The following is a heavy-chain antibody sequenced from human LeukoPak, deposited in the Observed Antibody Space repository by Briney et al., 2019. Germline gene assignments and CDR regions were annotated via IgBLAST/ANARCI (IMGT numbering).Heavy chain of an antibody. V-gene: IGHV1-69*13. J-gene: IGHJ4*02. CDR1: GGTFSSYA. CDR3: ARAHGEAASCDY. Sequence: GASVKVSCKASGGTFSSYAISWVRQAPGQGIEWMGGIIPIFGTANYAQKFQGRVTITADESTSTAYMELSSLRSEDTAVYYCARAHGEAASCDYWGQGTLVTVSS. CDR2: IIPIFGTA. D-gene: IGHD4-17*01.